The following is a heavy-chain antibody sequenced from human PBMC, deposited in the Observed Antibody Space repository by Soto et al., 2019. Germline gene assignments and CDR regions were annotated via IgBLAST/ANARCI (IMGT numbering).Heavy chain of an antibody. CDR3: ARADIVVVVAEYYYYGMDV. J-gene: IGHJ6*02. CDR1: GDSVSSNSAA. Sequence: SRTLSLTCAISGDSVSSNSAAWNWIRQSPSRGLEWLGRTYYRSKWYNDYAVSVKSRITINPDTSKNQFSLQLNSVTPEDTAVYYCARADIVVVVAEYYYYGMDVWGQGTTVTVSS. D-gene: IGHD2-15*01. CDR2: TYYRSKWYN. V-gene: IGHV6-1*01.